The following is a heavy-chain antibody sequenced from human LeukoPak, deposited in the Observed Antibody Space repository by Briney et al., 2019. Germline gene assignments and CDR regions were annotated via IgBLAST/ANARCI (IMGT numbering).Heavy chain of an antibody. Sequence: ASVKVSCKASGYTFTSYGISWVRQAPGQGLEWMGWISAYNGNTNYAQKFQGRVTITRNTSISTAYMELSSLRSEDTAVYYCARGYNWNVGNWFDPWGQGTLVTVSS. V-gene: IGHV1-18*01. D-gene: IGHD1-1*01. CDR3: ARGYNWNVGNWFDP. CDR2: ISAYNGNT. CDR1: GYTFTSYG. J-gene: IGHJ5*02.